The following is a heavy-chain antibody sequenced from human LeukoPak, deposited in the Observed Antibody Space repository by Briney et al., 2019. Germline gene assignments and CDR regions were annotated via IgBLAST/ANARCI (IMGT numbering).Heavy chain of an antibody. CDR3: ARVLVAATPVGYFDY. V-gene: IGHV1-18*01. CDR2: ISAYNGNT. J-gene: IGHJ4*02. D-gene: IGHD2-15*01. Sequence: ASVKVSCKASGYTFTSYGISWVRQAPGQGLEWMGWISAYNGNTNYAQKLQGRVTMTTDTSTSTAYMELRSLRSDDTAVYYCARVLVAATPVGYFDYWGQGTLVTVSS. CDR1: GYTFTSYG.